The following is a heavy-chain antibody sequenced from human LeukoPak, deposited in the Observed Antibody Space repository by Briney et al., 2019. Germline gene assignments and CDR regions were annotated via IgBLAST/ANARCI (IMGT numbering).Heavy chain of an antibody. CDR2: IYYSGST. J-gene: IGHJ6*02. CDR3: ATLPMGIVPDV. Sequence: PSETLSLTCTVSGGSISSYYWSWIRQPPGKGLEWIGYIYYSGSTNYNPSLKSRVTISVDTSKNQFSLKLSSVTAADTAVYYCATLPMGIVPDVWGQGTTVTVSS. V-gene: IGHV4-59*12. D-gene: IGHD2-8*01. CDR1: GGSISSYY.